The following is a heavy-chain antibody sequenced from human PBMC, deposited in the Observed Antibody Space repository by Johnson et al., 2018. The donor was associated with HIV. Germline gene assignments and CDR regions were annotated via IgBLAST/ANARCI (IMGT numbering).Heavy chain of an antibody. Sequence: VQLVESGGGLVQPGGSLRLSCAVSGFTFSSYWMHWVRQAPGKGLVWVSRINSDGSSTRYADSVKGRFTISRDNAMNTLYLQMNSLRAEDTAVYYCARDRKWVAARSGDAFDIWVQGTMVTVSS. V-gene: IGHV3-74*01. J-gene: IGHJ3*02. CDR2: INSDGSST. D-gene: IGHD6-6*01. CDR3: ARDRKWVAARSGDAFDI. CDR1: GFTFSSYW.